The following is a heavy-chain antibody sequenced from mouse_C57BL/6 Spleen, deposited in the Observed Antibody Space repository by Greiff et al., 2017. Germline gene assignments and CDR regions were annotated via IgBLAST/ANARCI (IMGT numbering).Heavy chain of an antibody. Sequence: EVQLKESGPELVKPGASVKISCKASGYSFTGYYMNWVKQSPEKSLEWIGEINPSTGGTTYNQKFKAKATLTVDKSSSTAYMQLKSLTSEDSAVYYCASFYGYDDYAMDYWGQGTSVTVSS. J-gene: IGHJ4*01. CDR2: INPSTGGT. D-gene: IGHD2-2*01. CDR1: GYSFTGYY. CDR3: ASFYGYDDYAMDY. V-gene: IGHV1-42*01.